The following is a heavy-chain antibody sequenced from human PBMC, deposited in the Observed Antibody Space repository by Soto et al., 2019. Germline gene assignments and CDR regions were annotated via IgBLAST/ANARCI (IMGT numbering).Heavy chain of an antibody. Sequence: ASVKVSCKASGYSFSGYGINWVRQAPGQGLEWMAWISVFNGNTNYAQKFQDRVTMTTDTSTSTAHMELRSLSSDDTGVYYCARDAHTLSYYRGMDVWGQGTTVTVSS. V-gene: IGHV1-18*04. J-gene: IGHJ6*02. CDR2: ISVFNGNT. CDR1: GYSFSGYG. CDR3: ARDAHTLSYYRGMDV.